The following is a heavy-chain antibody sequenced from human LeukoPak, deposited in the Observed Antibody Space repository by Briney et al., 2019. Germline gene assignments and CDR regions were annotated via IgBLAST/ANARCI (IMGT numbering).Heavy chain of an antibody. CDR1: GYTFTSYY. Sequence: ASVKVSCKASGYTFTSYYMHWVRQAPGQGLEWMGIINPSGGSTSYAQKFQGRVTMTEDTSTDTAYMELSSLRSEDTAVYYCATEGAAALDYWGQGTLVTVSS. V-gene: IGHV1-46*01. CDR2: INPSGGST. D-gene: IGHD6-13*01. J-gene: IGHJ4*02. CDR3: ATEGAAALDY.